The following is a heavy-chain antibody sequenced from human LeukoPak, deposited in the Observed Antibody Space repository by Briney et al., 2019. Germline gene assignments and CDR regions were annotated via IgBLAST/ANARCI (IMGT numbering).Heavy chain of an antibody. Sequence: PSETLSLTCAVSGYSISNGYYWAWIRQPPGKGLEWIGSIYRSGSTYYKPSLKSRVTISVDTSKNQFSLNVNSVTATDTAVYYCARHGGHSGFDPYDFWGQGTLVTVSS. CDR1: GYSISNGYY. D-gene: IGHD5-12*01. CDR3: ARHGGHSGFDPYDF. J-gene: IGHJ4*02. V-gene: IGHV4-38-2*01. CDR2: IYRSGST.